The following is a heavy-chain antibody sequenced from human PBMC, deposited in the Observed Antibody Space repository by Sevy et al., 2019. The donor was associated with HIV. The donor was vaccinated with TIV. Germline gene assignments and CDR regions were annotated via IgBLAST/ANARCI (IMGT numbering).Heavy chain of an antibody. CDR2: IKSKTDGGTI. D-gene: IGHD5-12*01. CDR3: ITDPGYSGYDEEVINYYYYGMDV. CDR1: GFTFSSAW. V-gene: IGHV3-15*01. Sequence: GGSLRLSCAASGFTFSSAWMSWVRQAPGKGLEWVGRIKSKTDGGTIDYAAPGKGRFRISREDSKNTVYLQMNSLKTEDTAVYYCITDPGYSGYDEEVINYYYYGMDVWGQGTTVTVSS. J-gene: IGHJ6*02.